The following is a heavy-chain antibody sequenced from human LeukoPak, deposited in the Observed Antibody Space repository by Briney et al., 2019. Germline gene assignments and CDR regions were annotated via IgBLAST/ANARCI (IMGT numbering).Heavy chain of an antibody. Sequence: GGSLRLSCAASGFTFSSYEMNWVRQAPGKGLEWVSYISSSGSTIYYADSVKGRFTISRDNAKNSLYLQMNSLRAEDTAVYYCARTTVTISYYFDYWGQGTLVTVSS. CDR3: ARTTVTISYYFDY. CDR1: GFTFSSYE. V-gene: IGHV3-48*03. CDR2: ISSSGSTI. D-gene: IGHD4-17*01. J-gene: IGHJ4*02.